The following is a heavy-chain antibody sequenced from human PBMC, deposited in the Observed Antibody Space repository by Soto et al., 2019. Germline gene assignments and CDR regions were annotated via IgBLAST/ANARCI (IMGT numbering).Heavy chain of an antibody. J-gene: IGHJ6*02. Sequence: GGSLRLSCAASGFAFSNYAMSGVRQAPGKGLEWVSAILGSGGSAYYADSVKGRFTISRDNSKNTLYLEMNSLRPEDTAVYYCAKMDNYWVLFYDLDVWGQGTTVTVSS. V-gene: IGHV3-23*01. CDR1: GFAFSNYA. D-gene: IGHD4-4*01. CDR3: AKMDNYWVLFYDLDV. CDR2: ILGSGGSA.